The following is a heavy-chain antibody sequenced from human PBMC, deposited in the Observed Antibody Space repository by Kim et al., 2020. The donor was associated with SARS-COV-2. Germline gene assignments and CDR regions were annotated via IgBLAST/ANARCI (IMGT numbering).Heavy chain of an antibody. CDR1: GYTFTTYD. CDR2: INTNTGNP. D-gene: IGHD7-27*01. CDR3: AREYRWGRYFDL. Sequence: ASVKVSCKASGYTFTTYDMNWVRQAPGQGLEWMGWINTNTGNPTYAQSLQGRFVFSLDTSATTAHMQISSLKAEDTAVYYCAREYRWGRYFDLWGRGTLV. J-gene: IGHJ2*01. V-gene: IGHV7-4-1*02.